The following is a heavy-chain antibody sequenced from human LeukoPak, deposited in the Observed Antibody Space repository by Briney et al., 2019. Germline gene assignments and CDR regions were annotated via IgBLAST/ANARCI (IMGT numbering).Heavy chain of an antibody. Sequence: GGSLRLSCAASGFTFSSYSMDWVRQAPGKGLEWVSYISSSSSTIYYADSVKGRFTISRDNAKNSLYLQMNSLRAEDTAVYYCAELGITMIGGVWGKGTTVTISS. CDR3: AELGITMIGGV. V-gene: IGHV3-48*01. J-gene: IGHJ6*04. D-gene: IGHD3-10*02. CDR2: ISSSSSTI. CDR1: GFTFSSYS.